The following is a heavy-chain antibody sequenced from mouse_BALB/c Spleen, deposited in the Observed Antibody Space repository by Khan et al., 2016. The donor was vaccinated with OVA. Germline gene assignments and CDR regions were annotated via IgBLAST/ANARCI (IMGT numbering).Heavy chain of an antibody. CDR1: GFSLANYG. CDR2: MWGDGST. J-gene: IGHJ4*01. Sequence: VQLQESGPGLVAPSQSLSITCTISGFSLANYGVHWVRQPPGKGLEWLVLMWGDGSTSYNSVLKSRLTVSTDNSRSQVFLKMNSLQTDDTTMYYCATQPYYHYNGMDYWGQGTSVTVSS. D-gene: IGHD2-10*01. CDR3: ATQPYYHYNGMDY. V-gene: IGHV2-6-1*01.